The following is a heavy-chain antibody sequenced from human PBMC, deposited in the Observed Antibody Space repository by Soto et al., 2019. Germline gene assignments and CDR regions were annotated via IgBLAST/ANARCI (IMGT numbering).Heavy chain of an antibody. CDR2: ISSDGSTE. CDR1: GFTFSYYS. V-gene: IGHV3-30-3*01. Sequence: QVQLVESGGGVVQPGRSLRLSCAASGFTFSYYSMHWVRQAPGKGLEWVAVISSDGSTEYYADSVKGRFTISRDNSNNTLYLQMNSLRAEDTAVYYCARALVLTASYGMDVWGQGTTVTVSS. J-gene: IGHJ6*02. CDR3: ARALVLTASYGMDV. D-gene: IGHD3-9*01.